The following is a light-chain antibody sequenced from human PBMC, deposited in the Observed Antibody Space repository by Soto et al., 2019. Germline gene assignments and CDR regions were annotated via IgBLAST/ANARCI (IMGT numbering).Light chain of an antibody. V-gene: IGLV2-14*01. CDR3: SSFATGRFYV. CDR1: SNDIGSYDY. CDR2: GVL. J-gene: IGLJ1*01. Sequence: QSALTQPTSVSGSPGQSITISCTGNSNDIGSYDYVSWYQQHPGKAPRLLIHGVLNRPSGISSRFSASKSGSTASLTISGLQAEDEADYYCSSFATGRFYVFGTGTKVTVL.